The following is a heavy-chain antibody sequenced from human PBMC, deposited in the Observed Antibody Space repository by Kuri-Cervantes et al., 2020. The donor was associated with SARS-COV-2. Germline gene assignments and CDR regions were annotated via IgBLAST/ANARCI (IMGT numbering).Heavy chain of an antibody. CDR1: GGSISSSSYY. CDR2: IYYSGST. J-gene: IGHJ4*02. Sequence: GSLRLSCTVSGGSISSSSYYWGWIRQPPGKGLEWIGYIYYSGSTNYNPSLKSRVTISVDTSKNQFSLKLSSGTAADTAVYYCARLGTYDGSGYEDYWGQGTLVTVSS. CDR3: ARLGTYDGSGYEDY. V-gene: IGHV4-61*05. D-gene: IGHD3-22*01.